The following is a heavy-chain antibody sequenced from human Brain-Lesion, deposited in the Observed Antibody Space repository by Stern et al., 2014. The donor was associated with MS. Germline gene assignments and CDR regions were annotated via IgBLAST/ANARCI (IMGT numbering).Heavy chain of an antibody. J-gene: IGHJ4*02. Sequence: EVQLVESGAEVKKPGESLKISCEASGYLFDDYWIGWVRQMSGRGLELVAIIFPRDSNTRYSPSVQGPVTISADKSISTAYLQRSSLKASAPAMYYCARSPATPSGYDRFDYWGQGALVTVSS. CDR2: IFPRDSNT. CDR1: GYLFDDYW. CDR3: ARSPATPSGYDRFDY. V-gene: IGHV5-51*03. D-gene: IGHD5-12*01.